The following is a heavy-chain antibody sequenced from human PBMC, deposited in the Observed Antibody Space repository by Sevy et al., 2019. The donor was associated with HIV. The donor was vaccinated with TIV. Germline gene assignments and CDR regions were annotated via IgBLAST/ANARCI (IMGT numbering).Heavy chain of an antibody. CDR1: GFTFSKYS. Sequence: GGSLRLSCAASGFTFSKYSMSWVRQPPGKGLGWVSTLSFGCGEINHADSVKGGFTISRDNSKNSLYLQMNNLRAEDTAVYYCAREGCTKPHDYWGQGTLVTVSS. CDR3: AREGCTKPHDY. J-gene: IGHJ4*02. V-gene: IGHV3-23*01. CDR2: LSFGCGEI. D-gene: IGHD2-8*01.